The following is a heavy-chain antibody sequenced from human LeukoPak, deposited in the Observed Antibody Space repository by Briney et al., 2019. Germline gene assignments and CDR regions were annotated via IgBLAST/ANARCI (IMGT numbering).Heavy chain of an antibody. V-gene: IGHV3-23*01. CDR1: GFPFSNYA. J-gene: IGHJ4*02. CDR3: AKQSAGSAAWYSLHYDF. D-gene: IGHD6-13*01. Sequence: GGSLRLSCAASGFPFSNYAMTWVRQAPGKGLEWVSAICSSGGCAFYADSVKGRFTVSRDNSKDTLYLQMNGLRAEDTAVYFCAKQSAGSAAWYSLHYDFWGQGTLVTVSS. CDR2: ICSSGGCA.